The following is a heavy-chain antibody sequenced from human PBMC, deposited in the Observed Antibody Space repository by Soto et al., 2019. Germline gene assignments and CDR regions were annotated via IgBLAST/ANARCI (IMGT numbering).Heavy chain of an antibody. D-gene: IGHD5-18*01. CDR3: ASLLDTAMVLYYYYYYGMDV. V-gene: IGHV5-10-1*01. CDR1: GYSFTSYW. CDR2: IDPSDSYT. J-gene: IGHJ6*02. Sequence: GESLKISCKGSGYSFTSYWISWVRQMPGKGLEWMGRIDPSDSYTNYSPSFQGHVTISADKSISTAYLQWSSLKASDTAMYYCASLLDTAMVLYYYYYYGMDVWGQGTTVTVSS.